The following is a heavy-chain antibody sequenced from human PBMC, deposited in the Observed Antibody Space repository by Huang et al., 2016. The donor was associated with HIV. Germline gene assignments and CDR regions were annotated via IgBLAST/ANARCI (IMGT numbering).Heavy chain of an antibody. CDR1: GFTFSKAG. Sequence: EVQLVESGGGLVKPGGSLRLSCAASGFTFSKAGMRWVRQATGKGLEWVGRMKSKTDGETTDYTAPVKGRCTISRDESRNTLYLQMNSLKTEDTSVYYCTTHLDYYDSSGYYFGNYWGQGTLVTVSS. J-gene: IGHJ4*02. D-gene: IGHD3-22*01. CDR2: MKSKTDGETT. CDR3: TTHLDYYDSSGYYFGNY. V-gene: IGHV3-15*01.